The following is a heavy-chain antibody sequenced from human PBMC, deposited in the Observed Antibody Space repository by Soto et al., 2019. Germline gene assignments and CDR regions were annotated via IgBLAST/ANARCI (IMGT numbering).Heavy chain of an antibody. V-gene: IGHV4-34*01. CDR1: IGSFGCYY. D-gene: IGHD3-16*01. CDR3: ARGVWNLDY. Sequence: SETLSLTCAVYIGSFGCYYWIWIRQPPGKGLEWIGQIDHSGGTNYNPSLKTRVTISVDSSKNQFSLKLSSVTATDTAVYYCARGVWNLDYWGQGTLVTVSS. J-gene: IGHJ4*02. CDR2: IDHSGGT.